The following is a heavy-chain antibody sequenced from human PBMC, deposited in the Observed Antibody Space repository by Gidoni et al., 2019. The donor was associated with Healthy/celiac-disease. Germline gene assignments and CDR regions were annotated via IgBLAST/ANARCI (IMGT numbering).Heavy chain of an antibody. D-gene: IGHD3-10*01. CDR2: ISGSSGRT. Sequence: EVQLLESGGGLVQPGGSLRLSCAASGFTFSSYAMSWVRQAPGKGLEWVSAISGSSGRTYYADSVKGRFTISRDNSKNTLYLQMNSLRAEDTAVYYCAKGVTMVRGVGAFDYWGQGTLVTVSS. J-gene: IGHJ4*02. CDR1: GFTFSSYA. V-gene: IGHV3-23*01. CDR3: AKGVTMVRGVGAFDY.